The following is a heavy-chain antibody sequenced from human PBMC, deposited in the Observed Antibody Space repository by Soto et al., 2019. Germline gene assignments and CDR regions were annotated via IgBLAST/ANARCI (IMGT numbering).Heavy chain of an antibody. CDR3: ARVRYCSGGSCYSAAFDI. J-gene: IGHJ3*02. Sequence: VEVCCEASGYSFTCCGISWLRQAPGQGLEWMGWISAYNGNTNYAQKLQGRVTMTTDTSTSTAYMELRSLRSDDTAVYYCARVRYCSGGSCYSAAFDIWGQGTMVTVSS. V-gene: IGHV1-18*01. D-gene: IGHD2-15*01. CDR1: GYSFTCCG. CDR2: ISAYNGNT.